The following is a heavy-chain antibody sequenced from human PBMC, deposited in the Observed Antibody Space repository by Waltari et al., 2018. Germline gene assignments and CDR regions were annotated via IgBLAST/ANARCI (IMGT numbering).Heavy chain of an antibody. Sequence: EVQLVESGGGLVQPGGSLRLSCAASGFTFSSYWMSWVRQAPGKGLEWVANIKQDGSEKYYGDSVKGRFTISRDNAKNSLYLQMNSLRAEDTAVYYCARGGDFNFGWFDPWGQGTLVTVSS. CDR3: ARGGDFNFGWFDP. CDR2: IKQDGSEK. J-gene: IGHJ5*02. CDR1: GFTFSSYW. D-gene: IGHD3-10*01. V-gene: IGHV3-7*01.